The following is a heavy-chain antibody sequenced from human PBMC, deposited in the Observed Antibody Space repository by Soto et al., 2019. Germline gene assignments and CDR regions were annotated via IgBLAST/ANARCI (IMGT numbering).Heavy chain of an antibody. D-gene: IGHD4-17*01. CDR2: IYYSGST. CDR3: ARENGDSYYSWFDP. V-gene: IGHV4-61*01. Sequence: QVQLQESGPGLVKPSETLSLTCTVSGGSVSSGSYYWSWIRQPPGKGLEWIGYIYYSGSTNYNPSLKSRGTISVHTSKNQFSLKLSSVTAADTAVYYCARENGDSYYSWFDPWGQGTLVTVSS. J-gene: IGHJ5*02. CDR1: GGSVSSGSYY.